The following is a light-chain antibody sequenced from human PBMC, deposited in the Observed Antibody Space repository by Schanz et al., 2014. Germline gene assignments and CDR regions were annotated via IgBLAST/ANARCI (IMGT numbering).Light chain of an antibody. V-gene: IGLV2-14*01. J-gene: IGLJ2*01. CDR3: SSYAGSHNVV. CDR1: SSDVGGYNY. Sequence: QSALTQPASVSGSPGQSITISCTGTSSDVGGYNYVSWYQQHPGKAPKLMIYDVSNRPSGVFNRFSGSKSGNTASLTISGLQAEDEADYYCSSYAGSHNVVFGGGTKVTVL. CDR2: DVS.